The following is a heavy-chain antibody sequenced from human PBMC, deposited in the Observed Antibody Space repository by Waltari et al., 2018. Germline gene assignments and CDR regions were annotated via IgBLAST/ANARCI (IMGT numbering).Heavy chain of an antibody. Sequence: QVQLVESGGGVVEPGGSLRLSCAGSGLPCRSSAMHWVRPAPGKGLEWVAVISYDGSNKYYADSVKGRFTISRDNSKNTLYLQMNSLRAEDTAVYYCARGIAVARGWFDPWGQGTLVTVSS. CDR1: GLPCRSSA. CDR3: ARGIAVARGWFDP. D-gene: IGHD6-19*01. V-gene: IGHV3-30*01. J-gene: IGHJ5*02. CDR2: ISYDGSNK.